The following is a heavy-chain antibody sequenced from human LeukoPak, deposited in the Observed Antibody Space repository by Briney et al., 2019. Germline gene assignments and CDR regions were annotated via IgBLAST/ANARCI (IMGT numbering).Heavy chain of an antibody. CDR2: LSYSGST. Sequence: SETLSLTCTLSGGSVSNNNYYWGWIRQPPGKGLEWIGSLSYSGSTYYNPSLKSRVTISVDTSKNQFSLKVSSVTAADTAVYYCARVLAAAAHFDYWGQGTLVTVSS. D-gene: IGHD6-13*01. CDR1: GGSVSNNNYY. CDR3: ARVLAAAAHFDY. J-gene: IGHJ4*02. V-gene: IGHV4-39*01.